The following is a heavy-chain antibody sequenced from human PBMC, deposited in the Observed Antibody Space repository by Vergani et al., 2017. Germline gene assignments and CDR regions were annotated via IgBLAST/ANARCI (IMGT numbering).Heavy chain of an antibody. Sequence: QVQLVESGGGVVQPGGSLRLSCAASGFTFSTFGMLWVRQAPGKGLEWVAFIRYDGSNKYYADSVKGRFTISRDNSKNTVYVQMSSLRSEDTAVYYCAKERDAREDRLPDYWGQGTLVTVSS. V-gene: IGHV3-30*02. J-gene: IGHJ4*02. D-gene: IGHD5/OR15-5a*01. CDR3: AKERDAREDRLPDY. CDR2: IRYDGSNK. CDR1: GFTFSTFG.